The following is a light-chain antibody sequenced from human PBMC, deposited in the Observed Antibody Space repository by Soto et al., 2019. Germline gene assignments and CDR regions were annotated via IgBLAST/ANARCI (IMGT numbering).Light chain of an antibody. V-gene: IGKV1-16*02. J-gene: IGKJ3*01. CDR1: QDISNY. Sequence: DIQMTQSPSSLSASIGDRVTITCRASQDISNYLAWFQQKPGRPPKPLIYAASSLQGGVPPKFSGSGSGTDSTLTISSLQPEDFATYFCQQYKTYPFNFGPGTKVDV. CDR2: AAS. CDR3: QQYKTYPFN.